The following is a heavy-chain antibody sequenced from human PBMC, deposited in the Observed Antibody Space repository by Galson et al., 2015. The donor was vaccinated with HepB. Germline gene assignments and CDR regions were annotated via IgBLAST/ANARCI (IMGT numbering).Heavy chain of an antibody. CDR1: GFSLSTTEMR. CDR3: ARSGYSSGWYPWYFDL. CDR2: IDWDDDK. Sequence: LVKPTQTLTLTCTFSGFSLSTTEMRVSWIRQPPGKALEWLARIDWDDDKFYSTSLKTRLTISKDTSKNQVVLTMTNMDPVDTATYCCARSGYSSGWYPWYFDLWGRGTLVTVSS. D-gene: IGHD6-19*01. J-gene: IGHJ2*01. V-gene: IGHV2-70*04.